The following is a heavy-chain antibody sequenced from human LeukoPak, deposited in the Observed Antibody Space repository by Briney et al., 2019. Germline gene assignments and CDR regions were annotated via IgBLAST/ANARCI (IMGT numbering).Heavy chain of an antibody. CDR1: GYTFTSYG. V-gene: IGHV1-18*01. CDR2: ISAYNGNT. J-gene: IGHJ4*02. CDR3: ARERRYYDSSGYPDY. Sequence: ASVKVSCKASGYTFTSYGIRWVRQAPGQGLEWMGWISAYNGNTNYAQKLQGRVTMTTDTSTSTAYMELRSLRSDDTAVYYCARERRYYDSSGYPDYWGQGTLLTVSS. D-gene: IGHD3-22*01.